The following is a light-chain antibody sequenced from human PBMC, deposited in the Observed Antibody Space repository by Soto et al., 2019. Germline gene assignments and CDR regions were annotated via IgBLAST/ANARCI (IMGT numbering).Light chain of an antibody. Sequence: QSALTQPASVSGSPGQSITISCTGTSSDVGAYNYVSWYQQHPGKAPKLMIYEVSNRPSGVSNRFSGSKSANTASLTISGVQAEDEADYYCSSYTASSTYVFGTGTKVTVL. CDR3: SSYTASSTYV. CDR2: EVS. J-gene: IGLJ1*01. V-gene: IGLV2-14*01. CDR1: SSDVGAYNY.